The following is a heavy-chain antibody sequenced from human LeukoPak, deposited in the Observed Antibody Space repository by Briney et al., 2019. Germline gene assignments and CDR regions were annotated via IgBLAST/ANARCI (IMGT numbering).Heavy chain of an antibody. Sequence: GASVKVSCKASGYTFTGYYMHWVRQAPGQGLEWMGWINPNSGGTNYAQKFQGRVTMTRDTSISTAYMELSRLRSDDTAVYYCARGVERVVGASYYFDYWGQGTLVTVSS. D-gene: IGHD1-26*01. J-gene: IGHJ4*02. CDR2: INPNSGGT. CDR3: ARGVERVVGASYYFDY. CDR1: GYTFTGYY. V-gene: IGHV1-2*02.